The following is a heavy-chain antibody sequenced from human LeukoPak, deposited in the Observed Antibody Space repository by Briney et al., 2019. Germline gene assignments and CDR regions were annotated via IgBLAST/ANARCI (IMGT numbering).Heavy chain of an antibody. J-gene: IGHJ6*02. Sequence: GGSLRLSCAASGFTFSSYAMSWVRQAPGKGLEWVSAISGSGGSTYYADSVKGRFTISRDNSKNTLYLQMNSLRAEDTAVYYCAKGRFYYYGSGSYEMDVWGQGTTVTVSS. D-gene: IGHD3-10*01. CDR1: GFTFSSYA. CDR2: ISGSGGST. CDR3: AKGRFYYYGSGSYEMDV. V-gene: IGHV3-23*01.